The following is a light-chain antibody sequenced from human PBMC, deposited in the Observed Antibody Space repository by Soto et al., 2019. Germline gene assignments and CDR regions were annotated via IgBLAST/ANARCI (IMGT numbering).Light chain of an antibody. V-gene: IGLV2-8*01. CDR2: EVT. CDR1: SSDIGGHNY. J-gene: IGLJ2*01. CDR3: SSYAGNNNVL. Sequence: QSALTQPASVSGSPGQSITVSCTGTSSDIGGHNYVSWYQQHPGKVPKLIIYEVTKRPSGVPDRFSGSKSGNTASLTVSGLQAEDEADYYCSSYAGNNNVLFGGGTKVTVL.